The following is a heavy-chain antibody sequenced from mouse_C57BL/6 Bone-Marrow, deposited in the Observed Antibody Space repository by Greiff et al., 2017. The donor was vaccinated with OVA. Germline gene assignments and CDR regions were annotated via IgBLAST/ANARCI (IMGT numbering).Heavy chain of an antibody. CDR1: GFNIKDDY. J-gene: IGHJ3*01. V-gene: IGHV14-4*01. D-gene: IGHD2-4*01. CDR2: IDPENGDT. Sequence: EVKLLESGAELVRPGASVKLSCTASGFNIKDDYMHWVKQRPEQGLEWIGWIDPENGDTEYASKFQGKATITADTSSNTAYLQLSSLTSEDTAVYYCTRWDDYDTWFAYWGQGTLVTVSA. CDR3: TRWDDYDTWFAY.